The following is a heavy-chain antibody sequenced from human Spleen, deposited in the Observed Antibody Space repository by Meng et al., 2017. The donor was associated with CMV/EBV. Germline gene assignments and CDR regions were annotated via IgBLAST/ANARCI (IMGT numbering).Heavy chain of an antibody. D-gene: IGHD3-3*01. J-gene: IGHJ4*02. CDR2: IRYDGNNK. V-gene: IGHV3-30*02. CDR1: GFTFGSYG. CDR3: AKDDAAYFDFRSGYSTHPDY. Sequence: GESLKISCAASGFTFGSYGMHWVRQAPGKGLEWVSFIRYDGNNKDYGASVKGRFTVSRDNSKNMVYLQMNSLRAEDTAVYYCAKDDAAYFDFRSGYSTHPDYWGQGTLVTVSS.